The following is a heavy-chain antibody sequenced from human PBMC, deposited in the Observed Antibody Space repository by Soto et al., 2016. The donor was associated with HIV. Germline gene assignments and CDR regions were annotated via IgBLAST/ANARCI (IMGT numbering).Heavy chain of an antibody. J-gene: IGHJ4*02. Sequence: EVQLVESGGGLVQPGGSLKLSCAASGFTFSGSAMHWVRQASGKGLEWVGRIRSKANSYATAYAASVKGRFAISRDDSKNTAYLQMNSLKTEDTAVYYCTTSDYGDYHEAPFDYWGQGTLVTVSS. CDR2: IRSKANSYAT. V-gene: IGHV3-73*01. CDR1: GFTFSGSA. D-gene: IGHD4-17*01. CDR3: TTSDYGDYHEAPFDY.